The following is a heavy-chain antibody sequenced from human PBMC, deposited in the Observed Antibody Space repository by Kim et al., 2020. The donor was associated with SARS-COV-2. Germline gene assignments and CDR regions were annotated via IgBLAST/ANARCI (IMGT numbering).Heavy chain of an antibody. D-gene: IGHD6-13*01. V-gene: IGHV3-7*03. J-gene: IGHJ6*02. CDR3: ARDGVAAADCYYYYGMDV. CDR2: IKQDGSEK. CDR1: GFTFSSYW. Sequence: GGSLRLSCAASGFTFSSYWMSWVRQAPGKGLEWVANIKQDGSEKYYVDSVKGRFTISRDNAKNSLYLQMNSLRAEDTAVYYCARDGVAAADCYYYYGMDVWGQGTTVTVSS.